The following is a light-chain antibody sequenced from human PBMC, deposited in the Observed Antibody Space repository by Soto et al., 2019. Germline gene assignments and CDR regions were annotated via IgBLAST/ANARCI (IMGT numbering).Light chain of an antibody. J-gene: IGLJ2*01. CDR3: SSYTRSNTLVV. CDR2: DVS. CDR1: SSDVGDYNY. V-gene: IGLV2-14*03. Sequence: QSVLTQPASVSGSPGQSITFSCTGTSSDVGDYNYVSWYQQHPGKAPKLMIYDVSKRPSGVSNRFSGSKSGNTASLTISGLQAEDEADYYCSSYTRSNTLVVFGGGTKVTVL.